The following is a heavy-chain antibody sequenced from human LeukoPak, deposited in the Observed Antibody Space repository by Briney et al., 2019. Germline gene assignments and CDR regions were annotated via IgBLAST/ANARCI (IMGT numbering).Heavy chain of an antibody. CDR2: IYYSGST. J-gene: IGHJ2*01. D-gene: IGHD6-19*01. V-gene: IGHV4-59*01. CDR1: GGSISSYY. Sequence: SETLSLTCTVSGGSISSYYWSWIRQPPGKGLEWIGYIYYSGSTNYNPSLKSRVALSVDTSKVQFSLKLSSVTAADTAVYYCARLNDIAVAGSPKDWYFDLWGRGTLVTVSS. CDR3: ARLNDIAVAGSPKDWYFDL.